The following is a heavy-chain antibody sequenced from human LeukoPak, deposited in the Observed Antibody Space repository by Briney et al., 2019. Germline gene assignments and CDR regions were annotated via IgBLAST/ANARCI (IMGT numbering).Heavy chain of an antibody. D-gene: IGHD6-19*01. CDR2: LYYTGST. Sequence: SETLSLTCTVSGASISSNGYYWGWILQSPGKGLQWIASLYYTGSTHYNPSLKSRVTISRDTSKNQFSLELNSVTAADTALFYCARRSAVFHAFDIWGQGTMVTVSS. J-gene: IGHJ3*02. CDR1: GASISSNGYY. V-gene: IGHV4-39*01. CDR3: ARRSAVFHAFDI.